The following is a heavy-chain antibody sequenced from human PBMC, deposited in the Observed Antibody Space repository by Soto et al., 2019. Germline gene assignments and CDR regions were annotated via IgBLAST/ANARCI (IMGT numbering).Heavy chain of an antibody. CDR1: GYTFTSYA. Sequence: QVQLVQSGAEVKKPGASVKVSCKASGYTFTSYAMHWVRQAPGQRLEWMGWINAGNGSTKYSQKFQGRVTITRDTSAITAYMELSSLRSEDTAVYYCARVSGWYYFDYWGQGTLVTVSS. J-gene: IGHJ4*02. V-gene: IGHV1-3*01. CDR2: INAGNGST. CDR3: ARVSGWYYFDY. D-gene: IGHD6-19*01.